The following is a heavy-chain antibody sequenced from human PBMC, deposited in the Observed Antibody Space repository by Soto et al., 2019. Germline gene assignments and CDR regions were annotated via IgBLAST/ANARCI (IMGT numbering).Heavy chain of an antibody. CDR3: AREYYDSSGYYTFDAFDI. J-gene: IGHJ3*02. CDR1: GFTFSSYA. Sequence: QVQLVESGGGVVQPGRSLRLSCAASGFTFSSYAMHWVRQAPGKGLEWVAVISYDGSNKYYADSVQGRFTISRDNSKNTLYLQMNSLRAEDTAVYYCAREYYDSSGYYTFDAFDIWGQGTMVTVSS. CDR2: ISYDGSNK. V-gene: IGHV3-30-3*01. D-gene: IGHD3-22*01.